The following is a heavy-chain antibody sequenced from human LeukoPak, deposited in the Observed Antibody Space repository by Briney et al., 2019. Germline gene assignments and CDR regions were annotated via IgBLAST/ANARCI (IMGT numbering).Heavy chain of an antibody. Sequence: PGGSLRLSCVASGFNFSSYGMHWVRQAPGKGLEYVSAINSNGDSTYYGNSVKGRFTISRDNSKNTLYLQLGSLRAEDTAVYYCARGPAAPIYGMDVWGQGTTVTVSS. CDR3: ARGPAAPIYGMDV. CDR2: INSNGDST. J-gene: IGHJ6*02. V-gene: IGHV3-64*01. CDR1: GFNFSSYG. D-gene: IGHD2-2*01.